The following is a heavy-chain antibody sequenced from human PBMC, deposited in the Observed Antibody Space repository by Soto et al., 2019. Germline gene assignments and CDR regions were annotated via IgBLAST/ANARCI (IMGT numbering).Heavy chain of an antibody. V-gene: IGHV3-33*01. D-gene: IGHD3-10*01. CDR3: ARDVSYGTNWFDP. Sequence: QVQLVESGGGVVQPGRSLRLSCAASGFTFSSYGMHWVRQAPGKGLEWVAVIWYDGSNKYYADSVKGRFTISRDNSKNTLYLQMNSLRAEDTAVYYCARDVSYGTNWFDPWGQGTLVTVSS. CDR1: GFTFSSYG. CDR2: IWYDGSNK. J-gene: IGHJ5*02.